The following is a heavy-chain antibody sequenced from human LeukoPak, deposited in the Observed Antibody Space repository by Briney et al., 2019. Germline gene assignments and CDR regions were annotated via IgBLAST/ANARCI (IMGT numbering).Heavy chain of an antibody. CDR3: ARGLRSRYCSSTSCRYYYYYYYMDV. Sequence: ASVKVSCKASGYTFTSYDINWVRQGTGQGLEWMGWMNPNRGNTGYAQKFQGRVTMTRNTSISTAYMELSSLRSEDTAVYYCARGLRSRYCSSTSCRYYYYYYYMDVWGKGTTVTVSS. V-gene: IGHV1-8*01. CDR1: GYTFTSYD. D-gene: IGHD2-2*01. J-gene: IGHJ6*03. CDR2: MNPNRGNT.